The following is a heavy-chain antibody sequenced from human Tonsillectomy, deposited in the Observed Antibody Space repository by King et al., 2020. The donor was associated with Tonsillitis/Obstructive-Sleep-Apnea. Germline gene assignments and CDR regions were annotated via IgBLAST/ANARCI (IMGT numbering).Heavy chain of an antibody. CDR2: IYYSGST. CDR3: ARDSSAYYYPYDY. D-gene: IGHD3-22*01. Sequence: QLQESGPGLVKPSETLSLTCTVSGGSISSSRYYWGWIRQPPGKGLEWIGNIYYSGSTYYNPSLKSRVTISVDTSKNQFSLKLSSVTAADTAVYYCARDSSAYYYPYDYWGQGTLVTVSP. V-gene: IGHV4-39*01. CDR1: GGSISSSRYY. J-gene: IGHJ4*02.